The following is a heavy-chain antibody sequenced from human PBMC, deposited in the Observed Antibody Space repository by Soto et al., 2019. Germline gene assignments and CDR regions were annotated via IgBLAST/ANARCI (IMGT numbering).Heavy chain of an antibody. CDR1: GDSVSSNSAA. J-gene: IGHJ4*02. V-gene: IGHV6-1*01. Sequence: SQTLSLTCAISGDSVSSNSAAWNWIRQSPSRGLEWLGRTYYRSKWYHDYALSVKSRISINPDTSKNQISLQLNSVTPDDTAVYYCTRASYSSRWYWYFDYWGQGSLVTVSS. D-gene: IGHD6-13*01. CDR2: TYYRSKWYH. CDR3: TRASYSSRWYWYFDY.